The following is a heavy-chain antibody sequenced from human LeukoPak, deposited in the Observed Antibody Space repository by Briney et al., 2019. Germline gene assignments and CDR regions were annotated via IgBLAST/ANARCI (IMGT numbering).Heavy chain of an antibody. CDR2: IYSGGTT. CDR1: GFTVNSNY. CDR3: ARLSVAGTWFDY. D-gene: IGHD6-13*01. J-gene: IGHJ4*02. V-gene: IGHV3-66*01. Sequence: PGGSLRLSCAASGFTVNSNYMSWVRQAPGKGLEWVSVIYSGGTTYYADSVKGRFSISRDNSKNTLYLQMTSLRPEDTAVYYCARLSVAGTWFDYWGQGTLVTVSS.